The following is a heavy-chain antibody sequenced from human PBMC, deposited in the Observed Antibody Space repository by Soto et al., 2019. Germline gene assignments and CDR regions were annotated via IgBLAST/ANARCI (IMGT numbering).Heavy chain of an antibody. V-gene: IGHV4-34*01. D-gene: IGHD4-17*01. J-gene: IGHJ6*02. CDR3: ARLTTVTTLELGPYYYYGMDV. CDR1: GGSFSGYY. CDR2: INHSGST. Sequence: SETLSLTYAVYGGSFSGYYWNWIRQPPGKGLEWIGEINHSGSTNYNPSLKGRVTISVDTSKNQFSLKLSSVTAADTAVYYCARLTTVTTLELGPYYYYGMDVWGQGTTVTVSS.